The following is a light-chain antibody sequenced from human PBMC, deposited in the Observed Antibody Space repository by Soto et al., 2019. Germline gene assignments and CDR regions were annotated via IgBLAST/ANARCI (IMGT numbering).Light chain of an antibody. CDR2: LNSDGSH. V-gene: IGLV4-69*01. Sequence: QPVLTQSPSASASLGASVKLTCTLSSGHSSYAIAWHQQQPEKGPRYLMKLNSDGSHSKGDGIPDRFSGSSSGAERYLTISSLQSEDEFDYYCQTWGTGIQVFGGGTKLTVL. CDR3: QTWGTGIQV. CDR1: SGHSSYA. J-gene: IGLJ2*01.